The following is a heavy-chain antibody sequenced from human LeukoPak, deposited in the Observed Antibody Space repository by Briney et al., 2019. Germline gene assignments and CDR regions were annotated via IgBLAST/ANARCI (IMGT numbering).Heavy chain of an antibody. V-gene: IGHV3-66*02. CDR1: GFTVSSNY. D-gene: IGHD3-3*01. J-gene: IGHJ4*02. CDR3: ARDKYDFWSGYHEGYFDY. CDR2: IYSGGNT. Sequence: GGSLRLSRAASGFTVSSNYMSWVRQAPGKGLEWVSVIYSGGNTYYADSVKGRFTISRDNSKNTLYLQMNSLRTEDTAVYYCARDKYDFWSGYHEGYFDYWGQGTLVTVSS.